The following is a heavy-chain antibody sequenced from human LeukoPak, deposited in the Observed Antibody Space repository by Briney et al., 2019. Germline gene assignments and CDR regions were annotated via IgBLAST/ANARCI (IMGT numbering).Heavy chain of an antibody. V-gene: IGHV3-23*01. CDR1: GFTFSSYA. Sequence: PGGSLRLSCAASGFTFSSYAMSWVRQAPGKGLEWVSIISGSGGSTYYADSVKGRFTISRDNSKNTLYLQMNSLRAEDTAVYYCAKQDTPMVTAAVFDFRGQGTLVTVSS. CDR3: AKQDTPMVTAAVFDF. J-gene: IGHJ4*02. CDR2: ISGSGGST. D-gene: IGHD5-18*01.